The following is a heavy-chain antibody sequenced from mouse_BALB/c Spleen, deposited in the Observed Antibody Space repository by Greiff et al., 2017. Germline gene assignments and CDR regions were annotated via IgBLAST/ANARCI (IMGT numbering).Heavy chain of an antibody. Sequence: VQLQESGAELVRPGSSVKISCKASGYAFSSYWMNWVKQRPGQGLEWIGQIYPGDGDTNYNGKFKGKATLTADKSSSTAYMQLSSLTSEDSAVYFCARKELGLPAMDYWGQGTSVTVSS. CDR3: ARKELGLPAMDY. V-gene: IGHV1-80*01. D-gene: IGHD3-1*01. CDR1: GYAFSSYW. CDR2: IYPGDGDT. J-gene: IGHJ4*01.